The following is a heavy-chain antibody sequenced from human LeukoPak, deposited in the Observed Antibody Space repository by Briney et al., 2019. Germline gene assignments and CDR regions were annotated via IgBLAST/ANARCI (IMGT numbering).Heavy chain of an antibody. J-gene: IGHJ5*02. V-gene: IGHV5-51*01. CDR2: IYPGDSDT. D-gene: IGHD3-10*01. Sequence: GESLKISCKGSGYSFTSYWIAWVRQMPGKGLEWMGIIYPGDSDTRYSPSFQGQVTISADKSISTAYLQWSSLKASDTAMYYCARHSFGSGSPYNWFDPWGQGTLVTVSS. CDR1: GYSFTSYW. CDR3: ARHSFGSGSPYNWFDP.